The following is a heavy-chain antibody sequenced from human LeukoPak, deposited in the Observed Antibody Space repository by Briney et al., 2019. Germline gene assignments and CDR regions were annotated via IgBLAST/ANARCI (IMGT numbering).Heavy chain of an antibody. CDR3: AILAARSFFDY. Sequence: PSETLSLTCAVYGGSFSGYYWSWIRQPPGKGLEWTGEINHSGSTNYNPSLKSRVTISVDTSKNQFSLKLSSVTAADTAVYYCAILAARSFFDYWGQGTLVTVSS. J-gene: IGHJ4*02. CDR2: INHSGST. V-gene: IGHV4-34*01. CDR1: GGSFSGYY. D-gene: IGHD6-6*01.